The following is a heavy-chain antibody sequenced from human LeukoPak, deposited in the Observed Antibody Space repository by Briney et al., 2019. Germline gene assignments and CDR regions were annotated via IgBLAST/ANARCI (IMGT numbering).Heavy chain of an antibody. CDR2: IWYDGSNK. D-gene: IGHD2-15*01. V-gene: IGHV3-33*08. J-gene: IGHJ4*02. Sequence: GGSLRLSCAASGFTFSRYCMDWVRQAQGKGREGVAVIWYDGSNKYYADSVKGRLTISRDNSKNTLYLQMNSLRAEDTAVYYCARTSRDSGYCSGGSCLFDYWGQGPLVTVSS. CDR3: ARTSRDSGYCSGGSCLFDY. CDR1: GFTFSRYC.